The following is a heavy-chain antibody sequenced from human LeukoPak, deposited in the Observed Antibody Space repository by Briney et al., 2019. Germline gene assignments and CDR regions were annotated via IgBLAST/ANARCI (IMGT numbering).Heavy chain of an antibody. Sequence: GGSLRLSCAASGFTVSTNYMSWVRQAPGKGLEWVSAISGSGGSTYYADSVKGRFTISRDNAKNSLYLQMNSLRAEDTAVYYCAKAPITPSAFDIWGQGTMVTVSS. CDR3: AKAPITPSAFDI. V-gene: IGHV3-23*01. CDR1: GFTVSTNY. D-gene: IGHD3-16*01. J-gene: IGHJ3*02. CDR2: ISGSGGST.